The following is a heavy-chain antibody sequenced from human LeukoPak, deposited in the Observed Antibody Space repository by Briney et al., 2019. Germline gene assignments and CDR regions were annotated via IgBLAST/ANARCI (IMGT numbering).Heavy chain of an antibody. CDR3: ARALDYGDNWFDP. V-gene: IGHV3-33*01. J-gene: IGHJ5*02. CDR2: IYYDGTNK. CDR1: EITFSNYG. D-gene: IGHD4-17*01. Sequence: PGRSLRLSCAASEITFSNYGMHWVRRAPGKGLEWVAIIYYDGTNKYYADSVKGRFTIYRDNSKKMLYLQMNGLRVEDTAVYYCARALDYGDNWFDPWGQGTLVTVSS.